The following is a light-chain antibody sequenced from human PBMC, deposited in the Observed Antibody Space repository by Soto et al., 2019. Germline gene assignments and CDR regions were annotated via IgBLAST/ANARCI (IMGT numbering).Light chain of an antibody. CDR2: ATS. V-gene: IGKV1-39*01. J-gene: IGKJ1*01. CDR3: QQSYSTPPRT. CDR1: QSISTY. Sequence: DIQMTQSPSSLSASVGDRVTITCRASQSISTYLICYQQKPGKAPKLLIYATSSLQSGVPSRFSGSGSGTDFTLTISRRQPEDFAPYYYQQSYSTPPRTFGQGTRLDIK.